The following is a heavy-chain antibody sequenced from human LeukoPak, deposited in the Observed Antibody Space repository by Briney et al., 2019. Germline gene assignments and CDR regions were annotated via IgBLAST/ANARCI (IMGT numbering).Heavy chain of an antibody. D-gene: IGHD2-15*01. J-gene: IGHJ4*02. CDR1: GYTFTGYY. V-gene: IGHV1-2*02. CDR3: ARDSLYCSGGSCYSFDY. CDR2: INPNSGGT. Sequence: ASVKVSCKASGYTFTGYYMHWARQAPGQGLEWMGWINPNSGGTNYAQKFQGRVTMTRDTSISTAYMELSRLRSDDTAVYYCARDSLYCSGGSCYSFDYWGQGTLVTVSS.